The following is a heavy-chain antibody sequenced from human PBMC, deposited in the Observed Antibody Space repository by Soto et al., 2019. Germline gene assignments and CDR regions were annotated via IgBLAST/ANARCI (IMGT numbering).Heavy chain of an antibody. CDR2: IIPIFGTA. V-gene: IGHV1-69*06. D-gene: IGHD3-10*01. CDR3: ARSQEERVGGYYYGMDV. CDR1: GGTFSSYA. Sequence: QVQLVQSGAEVKKPGSSVKVSCKASGGTFSSYAISWVRQAPGQGLEWMGGIIPIFGTANYAQKFQGRVTITADKSTSTAYMELSSLRSEDTAVYYCARSQEERVGGYYYGMDVWGQGTTVTVSS. J-gene: IGHJ6*02.